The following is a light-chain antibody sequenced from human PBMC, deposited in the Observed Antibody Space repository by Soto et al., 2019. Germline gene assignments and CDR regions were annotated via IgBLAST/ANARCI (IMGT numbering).Light chain of an antibody. V-gene: IGKV3-15*01. J-gene: IGKJ4*01. CDR1: QSINSN. Sequence: VMTQSPATLSVSPGERATLSCTASQSINSNLAWYQQKPGQTPKLLIFDASTRATGVPARFSGGGSGTEFTLTINSLQSEDFAVYYCQRYNRWPLSFGGGTKVDIK. CDR3: QRYNRWPLS. CDR2: DAS.